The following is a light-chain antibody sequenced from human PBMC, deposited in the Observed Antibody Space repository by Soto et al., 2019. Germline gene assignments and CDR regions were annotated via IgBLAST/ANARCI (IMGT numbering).Light chain of an antibody. Sequence: DIQMTPSPRSVSASVGDRVTITSRTSQDVGKCLAWYQQKPGKAPTLLIHRASSLQSGVPPRYSGSGYGTDFPLTISRLQPEALATYYCPQANSFPISSGPGTRLEI. CDR2: RAS. V-gene: IGKV1-12*01. J-gene: IGKJ5*01. CDR1: QDVGKC. CDR3: PQANSFPIS.